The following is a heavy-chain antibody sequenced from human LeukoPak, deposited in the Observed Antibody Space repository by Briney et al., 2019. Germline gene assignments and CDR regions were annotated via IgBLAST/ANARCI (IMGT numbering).Heavy chain of an antibody. CDR1: GGSISSGGYY. Sequence: MPSQTLSLTCTVSGGSISSGGYYWSWIRQHPGEGLEWIGYIYYSGSTYYNPSLKSRVTISVDTSKNQFSLKLSSVTAADTAVYYCARLYGDYVGFYFDYWGQGTLVTVSS. V-gene: IGHV4-31*03. J-gene: IGHJ4*02. D-gene: IGHD4-17*01. CDR2: IYYSGST. CDR3: ARLYGDYVGFYFDY.